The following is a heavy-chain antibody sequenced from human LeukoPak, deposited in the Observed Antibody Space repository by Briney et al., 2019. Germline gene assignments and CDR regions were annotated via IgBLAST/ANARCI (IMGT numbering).Heavy chain of an antibody. CDR2: ISGSGGST. D-gene: IGHD6-13*01. V-gene: IGHV3-23*01. CDR1: GFTFSSYA. CDR3: AKDLASGRAHYFDY. J-gene: IGHJ4*02. Sequence: GGSLRLSCAASGFTFSSYAMSWVRQAPGKGLEWVSAISGSGGSTYYADSVKGRFTISRDNSKNTLYLQMNSLRAEDTAVYYCAKDLASGRAHYFDYWGQGTWSPSPQ.